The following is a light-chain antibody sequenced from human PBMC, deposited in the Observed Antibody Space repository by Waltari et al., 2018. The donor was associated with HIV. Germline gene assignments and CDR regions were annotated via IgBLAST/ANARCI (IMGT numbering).Light chain of an antibody. CDR2: KNN. J-gene: IGLJ3*02. Sequence: QSVLTQPPSAPGTPGQRVTISCSGRSSRLETNPVHWYQQLPGPAPKLLLYKNNLRPSGVPDRFSGSKSGTSASLAISGLQYEDEADYFCAAWDDRLSVVFGGGTKLTVL. V-gene: IGLV1-44*01. CDR1: SSRLETNP. CDR3: AAWDDRLSVV.